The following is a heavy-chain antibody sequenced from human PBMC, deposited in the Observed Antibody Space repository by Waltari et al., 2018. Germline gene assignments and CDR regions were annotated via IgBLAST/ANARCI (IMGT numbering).Heavy chain of an antibody. D-gene: IGHD4-17*01. CDR3: ARDFSYGDARGYYFDY. Sequence: QVQLQQWGAGLLKPSETLSLTCAVYGGSFSGYYWRWIRQPPGKGLEWIGEINHRGSNNYNPSLKSRVTISVDTSKNQFSLKLSSVTAADTAVYYCARDFSYGDARGYYFDYWGQGTLVTVSS. J-gene: IGHJ4*02. CDR2: INHRGSN. CDR1: GGSFSGYY. V-gene: IGHV4-34*01.